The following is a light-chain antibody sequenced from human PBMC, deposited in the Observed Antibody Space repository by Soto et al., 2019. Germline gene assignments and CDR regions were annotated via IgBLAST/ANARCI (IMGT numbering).Light chain of an antibody. V-gene: IGLV2-14*02. CDR1: SSDVGGYNL. CDR2: EGS. J-gene: IGLJ1*01. CDR3: TSYTRSTTYV. Sequence: QSALTQPASVSGSPGQSITISCTGTSSDVGGYNLVSWYQQHPGTAPKLMIFEGSKRPSGVSNRFSGSKSGNTASLTNSGLQAEDEADYYCTSYTRSTTYVFGTGTKVTVL.